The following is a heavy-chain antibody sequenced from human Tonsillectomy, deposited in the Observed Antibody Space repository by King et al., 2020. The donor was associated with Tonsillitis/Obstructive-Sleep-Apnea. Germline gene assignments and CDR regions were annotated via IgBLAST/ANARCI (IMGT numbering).Heavy chain of an antibody. CDR1: GGSISSSSYY. Sequence: VPLQESGPGLVKPSETLSLTCTVSGGSISSSSYYWGWIRQPPGKGLEWIGSIYYSGSTYYNPSLKSRVTISVDTSKNQFSLKLSSVTAADTAVYYCARKDYYDSSGYYSAFDIWGQGTMVTVSS. CDR2: IYYSGST. J-gene: IGHJ3*02. V-gene: IGHV4-39*01. CDR3: ARKDYYDSSGYYSAFDI. D-gene: IGHD3-22*01.